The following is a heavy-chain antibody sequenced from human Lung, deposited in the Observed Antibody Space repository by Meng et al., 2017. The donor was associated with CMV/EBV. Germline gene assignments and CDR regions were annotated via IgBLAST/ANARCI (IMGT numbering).Heavy chain of an antibody. CDR1: GYTXTGYY. CDR2: INPNSGGT. J-gene: IGHJ4*02. V-gene: IGHV1-2*02. D-gene: IGHD2-2*01. Sequence: ASXXVSXKASGYTXTGYYMHWVRQAPGQGLEWMGWINPNSGGTNYAQKFQGRVTMTRDTSISTAYMELSRLRSDDTAVYYCARDERLTKDIVVVPAAGGLWFDXGQGXLVTVSS. CDR3: ARDERLTKDIVVVPAAGGLWFD.